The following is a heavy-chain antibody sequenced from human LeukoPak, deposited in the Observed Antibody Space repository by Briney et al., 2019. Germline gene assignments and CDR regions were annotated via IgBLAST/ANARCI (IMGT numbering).Heavy chain of an antibody. D-gene: IGHD2-2*01. CDR2: IKYDGIEK. CDR1: GFTFRTSW. CDR3: VRDTVVVPQGDAFDL. J-gene: IGHJ3*01. Sequence: GRSLRLSCAAPGFTFRTSWMAWVRQFPGKRLEWVANIKYDGIEKYHVDSVKGRFTITRDNAKNSLYLQMNSLRTEDTAVYYCVRDTVVVPQGDAFDLWGQGTMVTVSS. V-gene: IGHV3-7*04.